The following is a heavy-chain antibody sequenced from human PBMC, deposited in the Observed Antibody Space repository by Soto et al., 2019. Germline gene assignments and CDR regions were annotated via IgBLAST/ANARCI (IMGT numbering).Heavy chain of an antibody. D-gene: IGHD2-2*01. V-gene: IGHV1-8*01. J-gene: IGHJ5*02. CDR2: MNPNSGNT. Sequence: QVQLVQSGAEVKKPGASVKVSCKASGYTFTSYDINWVRQATGQGLEWMGWMNPNSGNTGYAQKFQGRVTMTRNTSISTDYMELSSLRSEDTAVYYCAREGLSGLVPAAMGGNWFDPWGQGTLVTVSS. CDR3: AREGLSGLVPAAMGGNWFDP. CDR1: GYTFTSYD.